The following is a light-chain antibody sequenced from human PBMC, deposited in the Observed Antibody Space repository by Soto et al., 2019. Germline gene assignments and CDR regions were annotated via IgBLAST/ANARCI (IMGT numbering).Light chain of an antibody. CDR2: DAS. CDR3: QQFNSYS. CDR1: ERISTW. J-gene: IGKJ2*01. V-gene: IGKV1-5*01. Sequence: DIPLIQSPSTLSASVGDRVTVTCRASERISTWLAWYQQKPGKAPRLLIYDASQLESGVPSRFSGSGSGTEFTLTISSLQPDDSATYYCQQFNSYSFGPGTKLEIK.